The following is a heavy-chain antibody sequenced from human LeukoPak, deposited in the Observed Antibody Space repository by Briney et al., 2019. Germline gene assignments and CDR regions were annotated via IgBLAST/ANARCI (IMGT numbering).Heavy chain of an antibody. J-gene: IGHJ4*02. CDR3: AREPGYYDSSGYYGGPFDY. Sequence: PSETLSLTCTVSGGSISSYYWSWIRQPPGKGLEWIGYIYYSGSTNYNPSLKSRVTISVDTSKNQFSLKLSSVTAADTAVYYCAREPGYYDSSGYYGGPFDYWGQGTLVTVSS. D-gene: IGHD3-22*01. CDR1: GGSISSYY. CDR2: IYYSGST. V-gene: IGHV4-59*01.